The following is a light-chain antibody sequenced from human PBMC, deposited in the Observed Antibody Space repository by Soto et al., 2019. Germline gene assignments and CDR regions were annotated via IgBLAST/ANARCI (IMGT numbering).Light chain of an antibody. J-gene: IGKJ4*01. Sequence: EVVLTQSPATLSLSPGERATLSCRASQSVIHYLAWYQQKPGQAPRLLIYDASNRATGVPARFSGSGSGTGFTLTISSLEPEDFAFYYCQQRYNWPPLTFGGGTKVEIK. CDR2: DAS. CDR1: QSVIHY. CDR3: QQRYNWPPLT. V-gene: IGKV3-11*01.